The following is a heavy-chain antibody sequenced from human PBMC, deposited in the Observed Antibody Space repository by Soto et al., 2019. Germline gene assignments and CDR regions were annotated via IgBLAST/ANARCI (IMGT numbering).Heavy chain of an antibody. CDR1: GYTFYSHS. J-gene: IGHJ6*02. V-gene: IGHV1-18*01. CDR3: ARGIQQDYYYGMDV. Sequence: QAQLVQSGAEVKKPGASVKVSCKASGYTFYSHSISWVRQAPGQGLAWMGRISADNGNTKYAQKFRGRVTMTTDTSTSTVYMELRNLRSDDTAVYYCARGIQQDYYYGMDVWGQGTTVTVSS. CDR2: ISADNGNT. D-gene: IGHD1-1*01.